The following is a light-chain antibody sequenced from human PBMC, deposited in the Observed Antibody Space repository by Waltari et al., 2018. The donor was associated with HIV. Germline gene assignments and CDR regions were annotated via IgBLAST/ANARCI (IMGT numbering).Light chain of an antibody. V-gene: IGLV2-14*01. CDR1: SSDVGGYNY. CDR3: SSYTSSSTKV. Sequence: QSALTQPASVSGSPGQSLTISCTGPSSDVGGYNYVPWYQQHPGKAPQLMIYDVSNRPSGVSNRFSGSKSGNTASLTISGLQAEDEADYYCSSYTSSSTKVFGGGTKLTVL. J-gene: IGLJ2*01. CDR2: DVS.